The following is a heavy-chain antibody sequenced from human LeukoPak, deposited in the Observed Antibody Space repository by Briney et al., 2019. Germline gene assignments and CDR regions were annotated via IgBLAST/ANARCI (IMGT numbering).Heavy chain of an antibody. Sequence: PGGSLRLSCAASGFSVSTNYMTWVRQAPGKGLEWVSVIYSGGATYYADSVKGRFTISRDNFKKTLFLQMNSLRVEDTAVYYCARAEDIVVVPAATYYYYGMDVWGQGTTVTVSS. J-gene: IGHJ6*02. CDR2: IYSGGAT. D-gene: IGHD2-2*01. V-gene: IGHV3-53*01. CDR1: GFSVSTNY. CDR3: ARAEDIVVVPAATYYYYGMDV.